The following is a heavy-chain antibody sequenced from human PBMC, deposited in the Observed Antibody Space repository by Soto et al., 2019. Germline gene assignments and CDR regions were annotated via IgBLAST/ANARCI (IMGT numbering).Heavy chain of an antibody. CDR3: ARAGQYYDSSGYAT. J-gene: IGHJ5*02. CDR2: ISAYNGNT. CDR1: GYSFATSG. V-gene: IGHV1-18*01. Sequence: QVKLVQSGTEVKQPGASMKVSCKASGYSFATSGISWVRQAPGQGLEWMGWISAYNGNTNYEQKLQDRVTMTTDTPTSTAYLELRNLRSDDTAVYYCARAGQYYDSSGYATWGQGTLVTVSS. D-gene: IGHD3-22*01.